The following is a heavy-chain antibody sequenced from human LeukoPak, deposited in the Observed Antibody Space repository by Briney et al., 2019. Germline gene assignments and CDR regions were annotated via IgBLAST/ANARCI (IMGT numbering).Heavy chain of an antibody. D-gene: IGHD3-9*01. CDR2: SYYSGNT. J-gene: IGHJ2*01. Sequence: PAETLSLTCTVSGVSINISIYYCGWIRQPPGKGLEWIVSSYYSGNTYYNPALKSRVTISVDTSKNQFSLMLSSVTAADTAVYYCVRRRAAGYDYWYFDLWGRGTLVTVSS. V-gene: IGHV4-39*01. CDR1: GVSINISIYY. CDR3: VRRRAAGYDYWYFDL.